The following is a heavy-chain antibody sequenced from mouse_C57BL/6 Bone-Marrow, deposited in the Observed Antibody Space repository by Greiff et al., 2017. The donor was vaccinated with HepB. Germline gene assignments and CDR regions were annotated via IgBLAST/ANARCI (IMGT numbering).Heavy chain of an antibody. V-gene: IGHV1-81*01. J-gene: IGHJ2*01. CDR2: IYPRSGTT. CDR3: ARPIYYGSSYGFDY. CDR1: GYTFTSYG. Sequence: VQVVESGAELARPGASVKLSCKASGYTFTSYGISWVKQRTGQGLEWIGEIYPRSGTTYYNEKFKGKATLTADKSSSTAYMELRSLTSEDSAVYFCARPIYYGSSYGFDYWGQGTTLTVSS. D-gene: IGHD1-1*01.